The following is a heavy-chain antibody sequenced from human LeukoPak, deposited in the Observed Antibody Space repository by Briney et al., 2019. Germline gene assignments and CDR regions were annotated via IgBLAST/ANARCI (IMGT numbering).Heavy chain of an antibody. Sequence: GASVKVSCKASGYTFTGYYMHWVRQAPGQGLEWMGWINPNSGGTNYAQKFQGRVTMSRDTSISTAHMELSRLRSDDTAVYYCARGLLRGSYYMDVWGKGTTVTVSS. CDR1: GYTFTGYY. CDR2: INPNSGGT. V-gene: IGHV1-2*02. CDR3: ARGLLRGSYYMDV. J-gene: IGHJ6*03. D-gene: IGHD3-10*01.